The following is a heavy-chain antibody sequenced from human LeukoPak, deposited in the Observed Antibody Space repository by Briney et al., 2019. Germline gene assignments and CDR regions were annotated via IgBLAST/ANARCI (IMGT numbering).Heavy chain of an antibody. V-gene: IGHV3-11*01. CDR2: ITRSGSTI. CDR1: GFIFSVYY. Sequence: GGSLRLSCAASGFIFSVYYMSWIRQAPGKGLEWISYITRSGSTIYYAESVRGRFTISRDDAKNSLYLQMNSLRAEDTAVYYCATSQTVNGVEAMRFDPWGQGTLVIVSS. J-gene: IGHJ5*02. CDR3: ATSQTVNGVEAMRFDP. D-gene: IGHD1-1*01.